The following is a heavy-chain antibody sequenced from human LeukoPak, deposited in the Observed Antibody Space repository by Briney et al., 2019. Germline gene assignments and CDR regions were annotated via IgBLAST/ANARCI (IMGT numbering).Heavy chain of an antibody. Sequence: GGSLRLSCAGSVFTFSSSGMSWVRQAPGKGLEWVSAISNNGGYTYYADSVQGRFTISRDNSKSTLCLQMNSLRAEDTAVYYCAKQLGYCSDGSCYFPYWGQGTLVTVSS. CDR3: AKQLGYCSDGSCYFPY. V-gene: IGHV3-23*01. CDR2: ISNNGGYT. CDR1: VFTFSSSG. D-gene: IGHD2-15*01. J-gene: IGHJ4*02.